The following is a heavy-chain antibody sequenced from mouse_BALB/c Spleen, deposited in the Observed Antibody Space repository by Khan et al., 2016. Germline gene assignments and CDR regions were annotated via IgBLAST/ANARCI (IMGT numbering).Heavy chain of an antibody. V-gene: IGHV5-17*02. CDR2: ISSGSSTI. CDR3: ARGDY. CDR1: GFTFSRFG. Sequence: EVELVESGGGLVQPGGSRKLSCAASGFTFSRFGMHWVRQAPEKGLEWVAYISSGSSTIYYADTLKGRFTISRDNHKNALFLQMTSLRSEDAAMYYCARGDYWGQGTTLTVSS. J-gene: IGHJ2*01.